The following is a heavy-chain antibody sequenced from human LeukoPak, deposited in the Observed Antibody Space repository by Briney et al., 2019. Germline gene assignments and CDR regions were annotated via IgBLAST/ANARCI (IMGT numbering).Heavy chain of an antibody. CDR3: ARLGRVPAAIFDY. V-gene: IGHV3-23*01. CDR1: GFTFSSYA. CDR2: ISGSGGST. Sequence: GGSLRLSCAISGFTFSSYAMSWVRQAPGKGLEWVSAISGSGGSTYYADPVKGRFTISRDNSKNTLYLQMNSLRAEDTAVYYCARLGRVPAAIFDYWGQGTLVTVSS. J-gene: IGHJ4*02. D-gene: IGHD2-2*01.